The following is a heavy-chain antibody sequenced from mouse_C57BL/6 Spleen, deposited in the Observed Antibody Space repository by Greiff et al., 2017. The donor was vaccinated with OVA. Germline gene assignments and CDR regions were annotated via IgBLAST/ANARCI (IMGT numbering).Heavy chain of an antibody. CDR2: INPNNGGT. Sequence: EVQLQQSGPELVKPGASVKISCKASGYTFTDYYMNWVKQSHGKSLEWIGDINPNNGGTSYNQKFKGKATLTVDKSSSTAYMELRSLTSEDSAVYYCARGNYYGSSYPYYFDDWGQGTTLTVSS. CDR1: GYTFTDYY. V-gene: IGHV1-26*01. D-gene: IGHD1-1*01. CDR3: ARGNYYGSSYPYYFDD. J-gene: IGHJ2*01.